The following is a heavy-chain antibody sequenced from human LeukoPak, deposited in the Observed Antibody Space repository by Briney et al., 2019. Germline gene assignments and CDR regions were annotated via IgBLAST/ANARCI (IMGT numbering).Heavy chain of an antibody. CDR1: GGTFSSYA. CDR2: IIPIFGTA. V-gene: IGHV1-69*13. CDR3: ARGSHVPAAIGWFDP. D-gene: IGHD2-2*01. Sequence: SVNVSCKASGGTFSSYAISWVRQAPGQGLEWMGGIIPIFGTANYAQKFQGRVTITADESTSTAYMELSSLRSEDTAVYYCARGSHVPAAIGWFDPWGQGTLVTVSS. J-gene: IGHJ5*02.